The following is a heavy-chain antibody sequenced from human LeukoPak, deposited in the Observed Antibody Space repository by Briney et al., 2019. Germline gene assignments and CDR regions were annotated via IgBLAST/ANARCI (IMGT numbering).Heavy chain of an antibody. J-gene: IGHJ6*03. CDR3: ARDDSGYYYYMDF. V-gene: IGHV3-48*01. CDR1: GFTFSSYA. CDR2: ISYSGRVI. Sequence: TGGSLRLSCAASGFTFSSYAMSWVRRAPGQGLEWLSYISYSGRVIYYADSVKGRFTISRDNDENSLYLQMSSLRAEDTAVYYCARDDSGYYYYMDFWGEGTTVTVSS. D-gene: IGHD3-10*01.